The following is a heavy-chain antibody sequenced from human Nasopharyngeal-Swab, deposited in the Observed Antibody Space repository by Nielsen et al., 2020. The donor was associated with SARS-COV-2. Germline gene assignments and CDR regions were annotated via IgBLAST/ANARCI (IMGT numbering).Heavy chain of an antibody. CDR3: ASGVLPAASPRGYYYYYYMDV. CDR1: GGSFSGYY. Sequence: SETLSLTCAVYGGSFSGYYWSWIRQPPGKGLEWIGEINHSGSTNYNPSLKSRVTISVDTSKNQFSLKLSSVTAADTAVYYCASGVLPAASPRGYYYYYYMDVWGKGTTVTVSS. V-gene: IGHV4-34*01. D-gene: IGHD2-2*01. J-gene: IGHJ6*03. CDR2: INHSGST.